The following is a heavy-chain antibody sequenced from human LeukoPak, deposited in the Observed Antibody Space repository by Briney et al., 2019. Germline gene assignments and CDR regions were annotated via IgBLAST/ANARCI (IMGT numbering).Heavy chain of an antibody. J-gene: IGHJ4*02. V-gene: IGHV3-7*01. D-gene: IGHD2-2*03. CDR1: GFTFSRYW. Sequence: PGGSLRLSCAASGFTFSRYWMNWVRQAPGKGLEWVANIKQDAREKYYVDSVKGRFTISRDNAKNSLFLQMNSLRAEDTAVYYCTRGIDGYCSGSSCYSGYWGQGTLVTVSS. CDR2: IKQDAREK. CDR3: TRGIDGYCSGSSCYSGY.